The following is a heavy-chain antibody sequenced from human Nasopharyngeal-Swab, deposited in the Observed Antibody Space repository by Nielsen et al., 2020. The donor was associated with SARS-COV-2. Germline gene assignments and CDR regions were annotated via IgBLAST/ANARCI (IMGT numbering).Heavy chain of an antibody. D-gene: IGHD3-10*01. CDR1: GGSISSYY. Sequence: SETLSLTCTVSGGSISSYYWSWIRQPAGKGLEWIGRIYTSGSTNYNPSLKSRVTMSVDTSKNQFSLKLSPVTAADTAVYYCARDSESSYYYYGMDVWGQGTTVTVSS. CDR3: ARDSESSYYYYGMDV. J-gene: IGHJ6*02. CDR2: IYTSGST. V-gene: IGHV4-4*07.